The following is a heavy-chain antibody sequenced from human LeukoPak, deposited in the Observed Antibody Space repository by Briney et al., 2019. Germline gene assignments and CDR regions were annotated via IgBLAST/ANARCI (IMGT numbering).Heavy chain of an antibody. D-gene: IGHD3-22*01. Sequence: SETLSLTCTVSGGSISSSSYYWGWIRQPPGKGLEWIGGIYYSGSTYYNPSLKSRVTISVDTSKNQFSLKLSSVTAADTAVYYCARDAGSSGYYYALGAFDIWGQGTMVTVSS. J-gene: IGHJ3*02. CDR2: IYYSGST. V-gene: IGHV4-39*07. CDR3: ARDAGSSGYYYALGAFDI. CDR1: GGSISSSSYY.